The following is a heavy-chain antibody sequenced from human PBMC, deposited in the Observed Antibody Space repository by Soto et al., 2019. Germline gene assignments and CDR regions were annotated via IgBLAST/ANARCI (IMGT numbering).Heavy chain of an antibody. CDR1: GGSISSYY. CDR3: AGGISSSWYGYYYSGLNV. J-gene: IGHJ6*02. D-gene: IGHD6-13*01. Sequence: SETLSLTCTVSGGSISSYYWSWIRQPPGKGLEWIGYIYYSGCTNYNPSLKSRVTITVNTTKTQFSLKLSSVTAADTAGYYCAGGISSSWYGYYYSGLNVGAKGPRLP. CDR2: IYYSGCT. V-gene: IGHV4-59*01.